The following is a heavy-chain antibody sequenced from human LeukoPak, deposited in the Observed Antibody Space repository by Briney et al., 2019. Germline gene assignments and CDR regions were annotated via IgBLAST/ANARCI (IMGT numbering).Heavy chain of an antibody. Sequence: GGSLRLSCAASGFTFSSYGMHWVRQAPGKGLEWVAVISYDGSNKYYADSVKGRFTISRDKSKNTLSLQMNGLRVEDTAVYYCAKVMPPGRIRFYSYYMDVWGKGTTVSVS. J-gene: IGHJ6*03. CDR3: AKVMPPGRIRFYSYYMDV. V-gene: IGHV3-30*18. CDR1: GFTFSSYG. CDR2: ISYDGSNK. D-gene: IGHD2-15*01.